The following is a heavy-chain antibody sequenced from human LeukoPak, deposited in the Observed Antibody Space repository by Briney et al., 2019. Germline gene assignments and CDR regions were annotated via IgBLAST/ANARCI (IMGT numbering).Heavy chain of an antibody. J-gene: IGHJ4*02. V-gene: IGHV3-23*01. D-gene: IGHD3-9*01. Sequence: GGSLRLSCAASGFTFSSYAMSWVRQAPGKGLEWVSAISGSGGSTYYAASVKGRFTISRDNSKNTLYLQMNSLRAEDTAVYYCAKPSILTGYYPSFDYWGQGTLVTVSS. CDR1: GFTFSSYA. CDR2: ISGSGGST. CDR3: AKPSILTGYYPSFDY.